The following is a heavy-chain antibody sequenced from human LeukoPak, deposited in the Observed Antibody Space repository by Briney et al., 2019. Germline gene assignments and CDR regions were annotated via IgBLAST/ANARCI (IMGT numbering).Heavy chain of an antibody. Sequence: ASVKVSFTASGYTFTSFYMYWVRQAPGQGLEWMGIINPSGGSTSYAQKFQGRLTMTRDTSTSTVYMELSSLRSEDTAVYYCARGAGYYDSSASIDYWGQGTLVTVSS. V-gene: IGHV1-46*01. J-gene: IGHJ4*02. CDR2: INPSGGST. CDR1: GYTFTSFY. D-gene: IGHD3-22*01. CDR3: ARGAGYYDSSASIDY.